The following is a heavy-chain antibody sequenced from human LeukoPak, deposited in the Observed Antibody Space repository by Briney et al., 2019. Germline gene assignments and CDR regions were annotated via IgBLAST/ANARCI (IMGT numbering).Heavy chain of an antibody. CDR2: IYYSGST. D-gene: IGHD3-22*01. CDR1: GGSISSSSYY. J-gene: IGHJ4*02. Sequence: SETLSLTCTVSGGSISSSSYYWGWIRQPPGKGLEWIGSIYYSGSTYYNPSLKSRVTISVDTSKNQFSLKLSSVTAADTAVYYCARSRPVPITMIVVVIILEFDYWGQGTLVTVSS. V-gene: IGHV4-39*07. CDR3: ARSRPVPITMIVVVIILEFDY.